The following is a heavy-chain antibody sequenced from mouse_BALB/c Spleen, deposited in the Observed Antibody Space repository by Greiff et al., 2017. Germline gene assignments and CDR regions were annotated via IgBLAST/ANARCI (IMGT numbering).Heavy chain of an antibody. Sequence: EVQLQESGPGLVKPSQSLSLTCTVTGYSITSDYAWNWIRQFPGNKLEWMGYISYSGSTSYNPSLKSRISITRDTSKNQFFLQLNSVTTEDTATYYCARWDGSKDYWGQGTTLTVSS. CDR1: GYSITSDYA. D-gene: IGHD1-1*01. J-gene: IGHJ2*01. V-gene: IGHV3-2*02. CDR3: ARWDGSKDY. CDR2: ISYSGST.